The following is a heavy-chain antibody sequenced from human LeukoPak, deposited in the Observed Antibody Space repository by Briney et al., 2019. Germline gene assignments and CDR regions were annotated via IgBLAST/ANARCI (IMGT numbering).Heavy chain of an antibody. CDR2: INPSGGST. V-gene: IGHV1-46*01. CDR3: ARILEQCLPGVVWFDP. D-gene: IGHD6-19*01. Sequence: ASVKVSCKASGYTFTSYYMHWVRQAPGQGLEWMGIINPSGGSTSYAQKFQGRVTMTRDTSTSTVYMELSSLRSEDTAVYYCARILEQCLPGVVWFDPWGQGTLVTVSS. CDR1: GYTFTSYY. J-gene: IGHJ5*02.